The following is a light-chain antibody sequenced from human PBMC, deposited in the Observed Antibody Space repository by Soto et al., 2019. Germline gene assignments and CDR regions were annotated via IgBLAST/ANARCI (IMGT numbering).Light chain of an antibody. CDR3: AAWDDSLNIYV. CDR2: YDD. J-gene: IGLJ1*01. V-gene: IGLV1-36*01. CDR1: NSNVGNNG. Sequence: QSVLTQPPSVSEAPRQRVTISCSGSNSNVGNNGVNWYQQLPGKAPKLLIYYDDLLPSGVSDRFSGSKSATSAYLAISGRQSEDEADYYCAAWDDSLNIYVFGTGTKVTVL.